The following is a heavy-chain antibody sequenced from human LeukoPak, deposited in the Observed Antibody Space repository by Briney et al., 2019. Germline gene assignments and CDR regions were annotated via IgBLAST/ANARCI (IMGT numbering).Heavy chain of an antibody. Sequence: PGGSLRLSCAASGFTFSSYAMSWVRQAPGKGLEWVSAISGSGGSTYYADSVKGQFTISRDNSKNTLYLQRNSLRAEDTAVYYCAKDYQGRWLVYFDYWGQGTLVTVSS. CDR1: GFTFSSYA. CDR3: AKDYQGRWLVYFDY. J-gene: IGHJ4*02. CDR2: ISGSGGST. D-gene: IGHD6-19*01. V-gene: IGHV3-23*01.